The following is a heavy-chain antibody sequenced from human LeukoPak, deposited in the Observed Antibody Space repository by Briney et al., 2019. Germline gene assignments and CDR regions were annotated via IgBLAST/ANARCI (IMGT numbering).Heavy chain of an antibody. CDR2: ISSSSSYI. Sequence: GGSLRLSCAASGFTFSSCSMNWVRQAPGKGLEWVSSISSSSSYIYYADSVKGRFTISRDNAKNSLYLQMNSPRAEDTAVYYCARDGGYCSGGSCYNLDYWGQGTLVTVSS. J-gene: IGHJ4*02. CDR3: ARDGGYCSGGSCYNLDY. D-gene: IGHD2-15*01. CDR1: GFTFSSCS. V-gene: IGHV3-21*01.